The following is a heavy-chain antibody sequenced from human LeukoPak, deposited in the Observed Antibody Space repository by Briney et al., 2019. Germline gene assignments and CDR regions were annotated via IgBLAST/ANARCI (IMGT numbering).Heavy chain of an antibody. CDR1: GFTFDDYT. J-gene: IGHJ4*02. CDR3: ATERQKYFDY. CDR2: ITWDGGST. Sequence: PGGSLRLSCAASGFTFDDYTMHWVRQAPGKGREWVSLITWDGGSTFYANSVKGRFTISRDNSKNSLSLQMNSLRSEDTALYYCATERQKYFDYWGQGTLVTVSS. V-gene: IGHV3-43*01.